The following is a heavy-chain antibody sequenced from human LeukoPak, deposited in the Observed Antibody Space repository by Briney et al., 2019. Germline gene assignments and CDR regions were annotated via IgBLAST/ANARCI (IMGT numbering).Heavy chain of an antibody. CDR2: ISGSGGST. CDR1: GFTFRSYR. D-gene: IGHD2-2*01. CDR3: ARKGGLGYCSSTSCPFDY. V-gene: IGHV3-23*01. J-gene: IGHJ4*02. Sequence: PGGSLRLSCAASGFTFRSYRMNWVRQAPGKGLEWVSAISGSGGSTYYADSVKGRFTISRDNSKNTLYLQMNSLRAEDTAVYYCARKGGLGYCSSTSCPFDYWGQGTLVTVSS.